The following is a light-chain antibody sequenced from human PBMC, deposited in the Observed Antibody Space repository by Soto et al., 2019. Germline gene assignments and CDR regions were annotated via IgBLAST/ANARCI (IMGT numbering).Light chain of an antibody. Sequence: NFMLTQPHSVSESPGKTVIISCTRSSGSIASNYVQWYQQRPGSSPTTVIYEDNQRPSGVPDRFSGSIDSSSNSASLTISGLENEDEADYYCQYYDANNQVFGGGTKLTVL. CDR3: QYYDANNQV. CDR1: SGSIASNY. V-gene: IGLV6-57*01. CDR2: EDN. J-gene: IGLJ3*02.